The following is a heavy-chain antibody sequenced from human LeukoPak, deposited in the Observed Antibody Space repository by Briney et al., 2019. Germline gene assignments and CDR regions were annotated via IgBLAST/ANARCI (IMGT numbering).Heavy chain of an antibody. V-gene: IGHV1-24*01. CDR2: FDPEDGET. Sequence: ASVKVSCKVCGYTLTELSMHWVRQPPGKGRAWMGGFDPEDGETIYAQKFQGRVTMTEDTSTDTAYMELSSLRSEDTAVYYCATSDIAGRPGPYYFDYWGQGTLVTVSS. CDR1: GYTLTELS. CDR3: ATSDIAGRPGPYYFDY. J-gene: IGHJ4*02. D-gene: IGHD6-6*01.